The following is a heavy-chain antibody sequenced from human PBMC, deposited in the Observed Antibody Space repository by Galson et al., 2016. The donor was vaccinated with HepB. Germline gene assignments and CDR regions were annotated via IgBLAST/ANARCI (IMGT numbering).Heavy chain of an antibody. CDR3: AREVPIPIPYFDY. CDR2: IVPILATA. CDR1: GYTFTNYY. J-gene: IGHJ4*02. Sequence: SVKVSCKASGYTFTNYYLHWVRQAPGQGLEWMGGIVPILATANYAQKFQGRVTITADESTSTAYMEVSGLRSDDTAVYYCAREVPIPIPYFDYWGQGSLVTVSS. V-gene: IGHV1-69*13. D-gene: IGHD2-21*01.